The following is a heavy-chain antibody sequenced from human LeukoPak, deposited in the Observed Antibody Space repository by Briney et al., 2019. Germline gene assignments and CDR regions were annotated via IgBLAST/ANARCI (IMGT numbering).Heavy chain of an antibody. CDR2: IGSSGSII. CDR1: GFTFSNFE. Sequence: PGGSLRLSCAASGFTFSNFEMNWVRQAPAKGLEWLSYIGSSGSIIYYAGSVRGRFTISRDNAQNSLYLQMNSLRAEDTAVYYCARDNFLQAHTGYFDYWGQGTLVTVSS. V-gene: IGHV3-48*03. D-gene: IGHD2/OR15-2a*01. J-gene: IGHJ4*02. CDR3: ARDNFLQAHTGYFDY.